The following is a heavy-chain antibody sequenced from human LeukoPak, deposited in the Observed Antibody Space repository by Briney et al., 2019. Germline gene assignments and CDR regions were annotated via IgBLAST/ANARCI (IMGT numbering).Heavy chain of an antibody. V-gene: IGHV1-69*06. Sequence: GSSVKVSCKASGGTFSSYAISWVRQAPGQGLEWMGGIIPIFGTANYAQKLQGRVTMTEDTSTDTAYMELSSLRSEDTAVYYCATNILVGATHWGQGTMVTVSS. CDR1: GGTFSSYA. J-gene: IGHJ3*01. CDR2: IIPIFGTA. D-gene: IGHD1-26*01. CDR3: ATNILVGATH.